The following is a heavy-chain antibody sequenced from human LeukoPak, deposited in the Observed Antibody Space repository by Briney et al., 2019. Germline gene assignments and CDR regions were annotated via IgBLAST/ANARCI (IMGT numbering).Heavy chain of an antibody. J-gene: IGHJ6*03. V-gene: IGHV3-30*02. CDR2: IRYDGSNK. CDR3: AKGWQFYYYYMDV. CDR1: GFTFSSYG. Sequence: GGSLRLSCAASGFTFSSYGMHWVRQAPGKGLEWVAFIRYDGSNKYYADFVKGRFTISRDNSKNTLYLQMNSLRAEDTAVYYCAKGWQFYYYYMDVWGKGTTVTISS. D-gene: IGHD5-24*01.